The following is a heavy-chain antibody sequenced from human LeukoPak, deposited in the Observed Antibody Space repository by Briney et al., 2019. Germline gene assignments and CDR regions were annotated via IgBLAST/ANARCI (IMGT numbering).Heavy chain of an antibody. J-gene: IGHJ6*02. CDR1: GGSISSYY. V-gene: IGHV4-59*08. Sequence: PSETLSLTCTVSGGSISSYYWSWIRQPPGKGLEWIGYIYYSGSTNYNPSLKSRVTISVDTSKNQFSLKLSSVTAADTAVYYCARQYGDYRKTTSSYGMDVWGQGTTVTVSS. CDR3: ARQYGDYRKTTSSYGMDV. D-gene: IGHD4-17*01. CDR2: IYYSGST.